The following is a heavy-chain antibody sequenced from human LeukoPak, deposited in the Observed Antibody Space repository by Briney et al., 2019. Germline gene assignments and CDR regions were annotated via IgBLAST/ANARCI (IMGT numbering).Heavy chain of an antibody. Sequence: GGSLRLSCAASGFTFSDYYMSWVRQAPGKGLEWVSYVSSSGSNTYYADSVKGRFTISRDSAKNSLYLQMNSLRAEDTALYYCARVVVPAARGVTNYYYIDVWGKGTTVTVSS. CDR1: GFTFSDYY. V-gene: IGHV3-11*01. CDR3: ARVVVPAARGVTNYYYIDV. CDR2: VSSSGSNT. J-gene: IGHJ6*03. D-gene: IGHD2-2*01.